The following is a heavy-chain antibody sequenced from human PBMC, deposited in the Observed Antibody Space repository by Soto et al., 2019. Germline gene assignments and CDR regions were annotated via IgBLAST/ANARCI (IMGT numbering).Heavy chain of an antibody. Sequence: GGSLRLSCAASGFTFSSYAMHWVRQAPGKGLEWVAVISYDGSNKYYADSVKGRFTISRGNSKNTLYLQMNSLRAEDTAVYYWARARLKLEMPTPPDYWGQGTLVPVSS. V-gene: IGHV3-30-3*01. J-gene: IGHJ4*02. CDR1: GFTFSSYA. CDR2: ISYDGSNK. CDR3: ARARLKLEMPTPPDY. D-gene: IGHD1-7*01.